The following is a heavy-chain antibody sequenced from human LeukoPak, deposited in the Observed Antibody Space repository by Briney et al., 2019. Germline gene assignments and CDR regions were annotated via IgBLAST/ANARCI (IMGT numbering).Heavy chain of an antibody. J-gene: IGHJ4*02. CDR3: ATSESQTRFDY. CDR1: GYSFNTYW. V-gene: IGHV5-51*01. CDR2: IFPGDSDT. D-gene: IGHD1/OR15-1a*01. Sequence: GESLKTSCKGSGYSFNTYWIGWVRQMPGKGLEWIGIIFPGDSDTTYSPSLQGQVTISADKSINTAYLQWSSLRASDTAMYYCATSESQTRFDYWGQGTPVTVSS.